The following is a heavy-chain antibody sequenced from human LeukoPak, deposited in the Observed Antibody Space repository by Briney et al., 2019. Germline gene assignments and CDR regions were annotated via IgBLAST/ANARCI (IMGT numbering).Heavy chain of an antibody. CDR1: GASISSYY. CDR2: IYYSGST. D-gene: IGHD6-13*01. V-gene: IGHV4-59*01. Sequence: SETLSLTCNVSGASISSYYWSWIRQPPGKGLEWIGYIYYSGSTHYNPSLESRVTISTDTSKNQFSLKLSPLTAADTAVYYCASGPYPAAGTDHQFDYWGQGTLVTVSS. CDR3: ASGPYPAAGTDHQFDY. J-gene: IGHJ4*02.